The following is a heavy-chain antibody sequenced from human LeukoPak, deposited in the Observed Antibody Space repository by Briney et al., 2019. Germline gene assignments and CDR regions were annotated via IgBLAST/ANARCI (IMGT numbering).Heavy chain of an antibody. CDR2: IYYSGST. D-gene: IGHD6-6*01. Sequence: SETLSLTCTVSGGSISSYYWSWIRQPPGKGLEWIGYIYYSGSTNYNPSLKSRVTISVDTSKNQFSLKLSSVTAADTAVYYCARSDPRGAARRYYFDYWGQGTLVTVSS. J-gene: IGHJ4*02. CDR1: GGSISSYY. V-gene: IGHV4-59*01. CDR3: ARSDPRGAARRYYFDY.